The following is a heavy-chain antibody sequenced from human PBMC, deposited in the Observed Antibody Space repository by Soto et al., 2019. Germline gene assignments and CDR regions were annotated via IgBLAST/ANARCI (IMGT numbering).Heavy chain of an antibody. CDR3: ARRTDRDSSGYYYDAFDI. CDR2: IYPGDSDT. D-gene: IGHD3-22*01. CDR1: GYSFTSYW. Sequence: EVQLVQSGAEVKKPGESLKISCKGSGYSFTSYWIGWVRQMPGKGLEWMGIIYPGDSDTRYSPSFQGQVTISADKSISTAYLQWSSLKASDTATYYCARRTDRDSSGYYYDAFDIWGRGTMVTVSS. J-gene: IGHJ3*02. V-gene: IGHV5-51*01.